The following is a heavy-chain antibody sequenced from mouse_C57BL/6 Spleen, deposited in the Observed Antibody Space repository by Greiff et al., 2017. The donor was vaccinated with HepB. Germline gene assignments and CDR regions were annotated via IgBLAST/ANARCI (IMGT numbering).Heavy chain of an antibody. Sequence: VQLQQSGAELVRPGASVKLSCKASGYTFTDYYINWVKQRPGQGLEWIARIYPGSGNTYYNEKFKGKATLTAEKSSSTAYMQLSSLTSEDSAVYFCARVGDYDGGYYYAMDYWGQGTSVTVSS. V-gene: IGHV1-76*01. CDR1: GYTFTDYY. CDR2: IYPGSGNT. D-gene: IGHD2-4*01. J-gene: IGHJ4*01. CDR3: ARVGDYDGGYYYAMDY.